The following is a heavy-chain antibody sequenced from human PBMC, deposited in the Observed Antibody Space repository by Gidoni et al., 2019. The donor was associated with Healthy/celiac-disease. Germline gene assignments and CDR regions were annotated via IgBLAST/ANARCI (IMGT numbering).Heavy chain of an antibody. J-gene: IGHJ3*02. CDR1: GGSISSGSYY. CDR2: IYTSGST. V-gene: IGHV4-61*02. Sequence: QVQLQESGPGLVKPSQTLSLTCTVSGGSISSGSYYWSWIRQPAGKGLEWIGRIYTSGSTNYNPSLKSRVTISVDTSKNQFSLKLSSVTAADTAVYYCARFSPAGAAAVDDAFDIWGQGTMVTVSS. D-gene: IGHD6-13*01. CDR3: ARFSPAGAAAVDDAFDI.